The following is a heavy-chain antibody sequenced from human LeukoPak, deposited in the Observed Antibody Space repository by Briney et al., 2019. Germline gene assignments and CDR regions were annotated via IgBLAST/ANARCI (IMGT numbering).Heavy chain of an antibody. CDR1: GFTFSSYE. CDR3: ARRPAYYDILTADW. J-gene: IGHJ4*02. CDR2: ISSSGSTI. V-gene: IGHV3-48*03. D-gene: IGHD3-9*01. Sequence: GGSLRLSCAASGFTFSSYEMNWVRQAPGKVLEWVSYISSSGSTIYYADSVKGRFTISRDNAKNSLYLQMNSLRAEDTAVYYCARRPAYYDILTADWWGQGTLVTVSS.